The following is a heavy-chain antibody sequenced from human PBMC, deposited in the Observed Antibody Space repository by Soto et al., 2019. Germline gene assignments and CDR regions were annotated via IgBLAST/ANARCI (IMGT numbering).Heavy chain of an antibody. CDR3: ARALGELSPESYDH. V-gene: IGHV3-30*03. CDR1: GFTFSSYG. CDR2: ISYDGSNQ. Sequence: QVQLVESGGGVVQPGRSLRLSCAASGFTFSSYGMHWVRQAPGKGLEWVAIISYDGSNQYYADSVKGRFTISRDNSKNKLYLQMNSVGTEDTAVYYCARALGELSPESYDHWGQGVLVTVSS. D-gene: IGHD3-16*02. J-gene: IGHJ4*02.